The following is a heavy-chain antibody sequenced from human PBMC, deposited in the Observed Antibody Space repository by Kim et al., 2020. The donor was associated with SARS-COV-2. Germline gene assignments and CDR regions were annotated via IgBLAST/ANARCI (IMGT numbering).Heavy chain of an antibody. CDR2: ISSSSSYI. Sequence: GGSLRLSCAASGFTFSSYSMNWVRQAPGKGLEWVSSISSSSSYIYYADSVKGRFTISRDNAKNSLYLQMNSLRAEDTAVYYCARGPGQSIAAAEYWYFDLWGRGTLVTVSS. D-gene: IGHD6-13*01. V-gene: IGHV3-21*01. CDR1: GFTFSSYS. J-gene: IGHJ2*01. CDR3: ARGPGQSIAAAEYWYFDL.